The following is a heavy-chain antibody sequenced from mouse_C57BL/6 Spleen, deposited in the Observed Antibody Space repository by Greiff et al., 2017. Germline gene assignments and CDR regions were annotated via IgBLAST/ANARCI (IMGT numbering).Heavy chain of an antibody. CDR2: IDPSDSYT. V-gene: IGHV1-50*01. Sequence: QVQLQQPGAELVKPGASVKLSCKASGYTFTSYWMQWVKQRPGQGLEWIGEIDPSDSYTNYNQKFKGQATLTVDTSSSPAYMQLSSLTSEASAVXYCARRGYYGSSYWYFDVWGTGTTVTVSS. CDR1: GYTFTSYW. CDR3: ARRGYYGSSYWYFDV. D-gene: IGHD1-1*01. J-gene: IGHJ1*03.